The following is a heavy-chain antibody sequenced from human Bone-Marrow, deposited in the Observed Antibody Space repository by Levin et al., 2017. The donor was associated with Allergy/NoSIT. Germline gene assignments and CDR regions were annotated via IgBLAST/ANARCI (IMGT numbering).Heavy chain of an antibody. Sequence: QTGGSLRLSCEASGFTFSSYAMHWVRQAPGKGLEWLAFISYDGSEKLYAGSVKGRFTISRDNSKNSLYLQINSLRDEDSAVYFCATERRGYSCWDYWGQGTLLTVSS. J-gene: IGHJ4*02. V-gene: IGHV3-30*12. CDR2: ISYDGSEK. D-gene: IGHD1-1*01. CDR1: GFTFSSYA. CDR3: ATERRGYSCWDY.